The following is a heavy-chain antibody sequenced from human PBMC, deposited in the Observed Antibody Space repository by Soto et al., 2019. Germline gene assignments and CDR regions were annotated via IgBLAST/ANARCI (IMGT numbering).Heavy chain of an antibody. Sequence: ASVKVSCKASGYTFTSYCISWVRQAPGQGLEWMGWISAYNGNTNYAQKLQGRVTMTTDTSTSTAYMELRSLRSDDTAVYYCARNYNIVVVPAANDAFDSWGQGTMVTVSS. D-gene: IGHD2-2*01. CDR3: ARNYNIVVVPAANDAFDS. J-gene: IGHJ3*02. CDR2: ISAYNGNT. CDR1: GYTFTSYC. V-gene: IGHV1-18*01.